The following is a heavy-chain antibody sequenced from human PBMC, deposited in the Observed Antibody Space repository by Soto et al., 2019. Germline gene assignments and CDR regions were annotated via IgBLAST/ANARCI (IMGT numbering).Heavy chain of an antibody. CDR2: ISYDGSNK. CDR1: GFTFSTYG. V-gene: IGHV3-30*03. D-gene: IGHD2-8*02. J-gene: IGHJ4*02. Sequence: PGVSLRLSDAPSGFTFSTYGMHWVRQDPGKGLEWVAVISYDGSNKYYADSVKGRFTISRDNSKNTLYLQMNSLRAEDTAVYYCARHGGGVAGDGFDYWGQGT. CDR3: ARHGGGVAGDGFDY.